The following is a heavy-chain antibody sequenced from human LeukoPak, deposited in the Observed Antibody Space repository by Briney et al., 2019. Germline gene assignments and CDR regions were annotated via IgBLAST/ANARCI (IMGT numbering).Heavy chain of an antibody. V-gene: IGHV4-34*01. CDR1: GGSFSGYY. J-gene: IGHJ4*02. CDR2: INHSGST. CDR3: ARGRRFGEFAGY. D-gene: IGHD3-10*01. Sequence: SETLSLTCAVYGGSFSGYYWSWIRQPPGKGLEWIGEINHSGSTNYNSSLKSRVTISVDTSKNQFSLKLSSVTAADTAVYYCARGRRFGEFAGYWGQGTLVTVSS.